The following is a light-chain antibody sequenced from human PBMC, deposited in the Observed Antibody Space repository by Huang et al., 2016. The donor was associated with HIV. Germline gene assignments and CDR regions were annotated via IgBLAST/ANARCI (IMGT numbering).Light chain of an antibody. CDR1: QGIGF. CDR2: AAS. Sequence: IQLTQSPSSLSASLGDRVTITCRASQGIGFLAWYQQKPGKAPKLLIYAASTLQSGGPSRFSGSGSGTDFALTISNLQPEDFATYYCQQLYIYPLTFGGGTKVEIK. V-gene: IGKV1-9*01. CDR3: QQLYIYPLT. J-gene: IGKJ4*01.